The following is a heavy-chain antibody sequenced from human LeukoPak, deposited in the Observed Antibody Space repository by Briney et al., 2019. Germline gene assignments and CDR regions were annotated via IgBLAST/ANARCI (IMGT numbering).Heavy chain of an antibody. D-gene: IGHD6-13*01. CDR1: GFTFSSYA. J-gene: IGHJ4*02. Sequence: GGSLRLSCAASGFTFSSYAMHWVRQAPGKGLEWVAVISYDGSNKYYADSVKGRFTISRDNSKNTLYLQMNSLRAEDTAVYYCARQASAGKTLYFAYWGQGTLVTVSS. CDR3: ARQASAGKTLYFAY. V-gene: IGHV3-30-3*01. CDR2: ISYDGSNK.